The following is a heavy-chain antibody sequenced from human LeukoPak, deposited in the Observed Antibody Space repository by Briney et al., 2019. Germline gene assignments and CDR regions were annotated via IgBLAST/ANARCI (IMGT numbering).Heavy chain of an antibody. D-gene: IGHD1-26*01. J-gene: IGHJ5*02. CDR3: ARGSTGSFGP. V-gene: IGHV4-59*11. CDR2: IYDDGST. Sequence: LETLSLTCTVSGGSISSHYWSWIRQSPGRGLEWIGYIYDDGSTDCNPSLKSRVTMSVDTSKNQFSLKLTSVAAADTAVYYCARGSTGSFGPWGQGTLVTVSS. CDR1: GGSISSHY.